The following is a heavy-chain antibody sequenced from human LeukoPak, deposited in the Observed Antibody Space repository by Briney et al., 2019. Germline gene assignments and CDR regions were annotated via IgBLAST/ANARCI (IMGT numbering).Heavy chain of an antibody. CDR3: GRGAPSTAAPGDIRF. CDR1: GGTFSSYA. CDR2: IIPIFGTA. V-gene: IGHV1-69*13. D-gene: IGHD6-6*01. J-gene: IGHJ4*02. Sequence: SVKVSCKASGGTFSSYAISWVRQAPGQGLEWMGGIIPIFGTANYAQKFQGRVTFTADESTSTTYMELSSLRSEDTAVYYCGRGAPSTAAPGDIRFWGQGTLVTVSS.